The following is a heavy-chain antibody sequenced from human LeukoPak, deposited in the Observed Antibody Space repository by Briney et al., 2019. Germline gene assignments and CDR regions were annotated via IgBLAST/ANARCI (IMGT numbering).Heavy chain of an antibody. CDR3: ARDSSSWTLDY. D-gene: IGHD6-13*01. J-gene: IGHJ4*02. CDR1: GGSISSGGYY. V-gene: IGHV4-31*03. CDR2: IYYSGST. Sequence: SETLSLTCTVSGGSISSGGYYWSWIRQHPGKGLEWIGYIYYSGSTYYNPSLKSRVTISVDTSKNQFSLKLSSVTAADTAVYYCARDSSSWTLDYWGQGTLVTVSS.